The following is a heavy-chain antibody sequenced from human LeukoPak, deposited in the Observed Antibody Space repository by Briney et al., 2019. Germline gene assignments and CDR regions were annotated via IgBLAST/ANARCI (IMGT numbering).Heavy chain of an antibody. CDR2: IYYSGST. V-gene: IGHV4-59*08. J-gene: IGHJ4*02. D-gene: IGHD2-21*02. Sequence: PSETLSLTCTVSGGSISSYYWSWIRQPPGKGLEWIGYIYYSGSTNYNPSLKSRVTISVDTSKNQFSLKLSSVTAADTAVYYCARHADGDRYYFDYWGQGTLVTVSS. CDR3: ARHADGDRYYFDY. CDR1: GGSISSYY.